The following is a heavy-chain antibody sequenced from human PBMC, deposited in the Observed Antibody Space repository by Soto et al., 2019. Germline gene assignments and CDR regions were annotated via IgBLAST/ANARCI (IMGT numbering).Heavy chain of an antibody. J-gene: IGHJ3*02. V-gene: IGHV3-11*01. CDR2: ISSSGSTI. CDR1: GFTFSDYY. CDR3: AGGGGYCSGGSCDAFDI. Sequence: QVQLVESGGGLVKPGGSLRLSCAASGFTFSDYYMSWIRQAPGKGLEWVSYISSSGSTIYYADSVKGRFTISRDNAKKSLYPQMNRLRAGDPGGYYCAGGGGYCSGGSCDAFDIWGQGTMVTVSS. D-gene: IGHD2-15*01.